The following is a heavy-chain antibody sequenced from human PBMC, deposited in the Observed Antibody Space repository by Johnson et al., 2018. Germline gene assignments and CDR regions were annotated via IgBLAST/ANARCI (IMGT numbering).Heavy chain of an antibody. CDR1: GVTFRSDT. Sequence: VQLLETGGGVVQPGRSLRLSCAASGVTFRSDTMHWVRQAPGKGLEWVAVISYDERDKVYVASVKGRFTISRDKSKNTLPMHTNSLRPEDTAVYYCARDGSTGTNSNYYYMDVWGKGTTVTVSS. J-gene: IGHJ6*03. CDR2: ISYDERDK. CDR3: ARDGSTGTNSNYYYMDV. D-gene: IGHD1-1*01. V-gene: IGHV3-30*04.